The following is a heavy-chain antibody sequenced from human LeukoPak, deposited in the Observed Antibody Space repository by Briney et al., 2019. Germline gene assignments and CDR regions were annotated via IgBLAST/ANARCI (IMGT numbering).Heavy chain of an antibody. J-gene: IGHJ6*02. CDR1: GFTFSSYE. CDR2: ISSRGGTI. Sequence: GGSLRLSCAASGFTFSSYEMNWGRQAPGKGLEWVSHISSRGGTIHYADSVKGRFTISRDNAKNSVYLQMNSLRAEDTAVYYCAKGYYYYGMDVWGQGTTVTVSS. V-gene: IGHV3-48*03. CDR3: AKGYYYYGMDV.